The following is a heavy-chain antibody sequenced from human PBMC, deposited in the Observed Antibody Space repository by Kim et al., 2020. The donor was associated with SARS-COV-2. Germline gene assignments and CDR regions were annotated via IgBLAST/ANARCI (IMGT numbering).Heavy chain of an antibody. CDR1: GVSISTNY. CDR3: ARRSGYDLREAFDF. CDR2: IYYSGRT. J-gene: IGHJ3*01. Sequence: SETLSLSCIVSGVSISTNYWSWIRQPPGKGLEWIGYIYYSGRTDYNPSLKSRVTLSLDTSKKQFSLKLTSVTAADTAVYYCARRSGYDLREAFDFWGQGTMVTVSA. D-gene: IGHD5-12*01. V-gene: IGHV4-59*08.